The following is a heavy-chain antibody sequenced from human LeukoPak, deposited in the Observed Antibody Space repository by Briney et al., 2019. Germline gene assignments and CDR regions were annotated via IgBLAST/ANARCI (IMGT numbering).Heavy chain of an antibody. CDR1: GGSISSYY. Sequence: NPSETLSLTCTVSGGSISSYYWSWIRQPPGKGLEWIGYIYYSGSTNYNPSLKSRVTISVDTSKNQFSLKLSSVTAADTAVYYCARQLVYAFDIWGQGTLVTVSS. CDR3: ARQLVYAFDI. CDR2: IYYSGST. D-gene: IGHD6-13*01. V-gene: IGHV4-59*08. J-gene: IGHJ3*02.